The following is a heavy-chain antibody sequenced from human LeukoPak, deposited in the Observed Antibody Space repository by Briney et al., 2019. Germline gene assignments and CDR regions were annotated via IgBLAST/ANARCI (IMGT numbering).Heavy chain of an antibody. CDR2: INHSGST. CDR1: GGSFSGYY. CDR3: ARGRVIVATIIFLIRENWFDP. V-gene: IGHV4-34*01. J-gene: IGHJ5*02. Sequence: SGTLSLTCAVYGGSFSGYYWSWIRQPPGKGLEWIGEINHSGSTNYNPSLKSRVTISVDTSKNQFSLKLSSVTAADTAVYYCARGRVIVATIIFLIRENWFDPWGQGTLVTVSS. D-gene: IGHD5-12*01.